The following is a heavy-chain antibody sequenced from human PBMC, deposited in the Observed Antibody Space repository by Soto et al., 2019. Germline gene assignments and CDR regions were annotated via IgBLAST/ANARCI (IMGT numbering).Heavy chain of an antibody. J-gene: IGHJ4*02. CDR3: ARNPIAAAGKVVGYFDY. CDR1: GGSISSGDYY. Sequence: PSETLSLTCTVSGGSISSGDYYWSWIRQPPGKGLEWIGYIYYSGSTYYNPSLKSRVTISVDTSKNKFSLKLSSVTAADTAVYYCARNPIAAAGKVVGYFDYWGQGTLVTVSS. CDR2: IYYSGST. D-gene: IGHD6-13*01. V-gene: IGHV4-30-4*01.